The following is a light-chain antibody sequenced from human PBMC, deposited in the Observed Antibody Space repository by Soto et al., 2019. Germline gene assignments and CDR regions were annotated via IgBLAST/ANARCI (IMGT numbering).Light chain of an antibody. J-gene: IGLJ1*01. Sequence: QSVLTQPASVSGSPGQSITIACTGINTDVENYNFVSWYQQRPGKAPKLMIYEDYKRPSGVSNRFSGSKSGNTASLTISGLQTEDKADYYCFSHAGFNTPYVFATGTKVTVL. CDR3: FSHAGFNTPYV. CDR1: NTDVENYNF. V-gene: IGLV2-23*01. CDR2: EDY.